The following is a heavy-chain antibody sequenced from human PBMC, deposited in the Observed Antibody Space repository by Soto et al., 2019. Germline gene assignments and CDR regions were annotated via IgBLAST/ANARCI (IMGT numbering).Heavy chain of an antibody. V-gene: IGHV4-30-4*01. D-gene: IGHD6-19*01. CDR2: IYYSGST. CDR1: GGSISSGDYY. J-gene: IGHJ4*02. Sequence: PSETLSLNCTVSGGSISSGDYYWSWIRQPPGKGLEWIGYIYYSGSTYYNPSLKSRVTISVDTSKNQFSLKLSSVTAADTAVYYCARGEEWLVPNFDYWGQGTLVTVSS. CDR3: ARGEEWLVPNFDY.